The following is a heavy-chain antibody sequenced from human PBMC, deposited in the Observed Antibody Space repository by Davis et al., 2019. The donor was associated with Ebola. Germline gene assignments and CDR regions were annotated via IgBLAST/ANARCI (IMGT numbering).Heavy chain of an antibody. D-gene: IGHD5-12*01. CDR3: ARMSRDIVVDYWYHAL. Sequence: PGGSLRLSCAASGFTFSGSAMHWVRQASGKGLEWVGRIRSKANSYATGYAASVKGRFIISRDDSKNTAYLQMNSLKSEDTAVYYCARMSRDIVVDYWYHALWGRGTLVTVSS. V-gene: IGHV3-73*01. CDR2: IRSKANSYAT. J-gene: IGHJ2*01. CDR1: GFTFSGSA.